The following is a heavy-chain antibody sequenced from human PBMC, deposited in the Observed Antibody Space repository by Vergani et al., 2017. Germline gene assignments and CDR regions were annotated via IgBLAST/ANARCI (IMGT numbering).Heavy chain of an antibody. J-gene: IGHJ5*02. CDR2: INHSGST. D-gene: IGHD3-10*01. Sequence: QVQLQQWGAGLLKPSETLSLTCAVYGGSLSGYYWSWIRQPPGKGLEWVGEINHSGSTNYKPSLKSRVTISVDTSKNQFSLKLSSVTAADTAVYYCAGVRSIRFGVLRGWFDPWGQGTLVTVSS. CDR1: GGSLSGYY. V-gene: IGHV4-34*01. CDR3: AGVRSIRFGVLRGWFDP.